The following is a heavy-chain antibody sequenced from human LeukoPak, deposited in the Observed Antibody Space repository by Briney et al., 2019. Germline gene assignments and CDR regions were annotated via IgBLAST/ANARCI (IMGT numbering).Heavy chain of an antibody. D-gene: IGHD1-1*01. J-gene: IGHJ4*02. Sequence: SETLSLTCAVYGGSFSGYYWSWIRQPPGKGLEWIGEINHSGSTNYNPSLKSRVTISVDTSKNQFSLKLSSVTAADTAVYYYARRLQPSDYWGQGTLVTVSS. CDR1: GGSFSGYY. V-gene: IGHV4-34*01. CDR2: INHSGST. CDR3: ARRLQPSDY.